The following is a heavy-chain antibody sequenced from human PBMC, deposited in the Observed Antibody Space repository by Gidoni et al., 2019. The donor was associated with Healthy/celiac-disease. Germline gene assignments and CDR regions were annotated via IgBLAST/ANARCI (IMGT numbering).Heavy chain of an antibody. D-gene: IGHD3-3*01. J-gene: IGHJ3*02. CDR2: ISSRSSYI. CDR1: GVTFSSYS. V-gene: IGHV3-21*01. Sequence: EVQLVESGGGLVKPGGSLRLSCAASGVTFSSYSMNWVRQAPGKGMEWVSSISSRSSYIYYADSVKGRFTISRDNAKNSLYLQMNSLRAEDTAVYYCARCNYDFWSGYIDAFDIWGQGTMVTVSS. CDR3: ARCNYDFWSGYIDAFDI.